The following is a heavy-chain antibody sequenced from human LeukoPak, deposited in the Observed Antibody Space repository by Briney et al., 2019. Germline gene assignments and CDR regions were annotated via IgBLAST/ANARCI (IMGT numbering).Heavy chain of an antibody. D-gene: IGHD3-10*01. CDR2: ISPILDIT. Sequence: SVKVSCKASGGAFSSYAISWVRQAPGQGLEWMGRISPILDITNYAQKFQGRVTITADKSTSTAYMELSSLRSEDTAVYYCARGMVRGVIDYWGQGTLVTASS. V-gene: IGHV1-69*04. CDR3: ARGMVRGVIDY. CDR1: GGAFSSYA. J-gene: IGHJ4*02.